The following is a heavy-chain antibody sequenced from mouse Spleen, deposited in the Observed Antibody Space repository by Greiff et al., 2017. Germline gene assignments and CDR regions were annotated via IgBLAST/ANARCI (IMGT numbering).Heavy chain of an antibody. V-gene: IGHV1-7*01. CDR3: ARIHYYRYDGYYFDY. CDR2: INPSTGYT. D-gene: IGHD2-14*01. CDR1: GYTFTSYW. Sequence: VMLVESGAELAKPGASVKMSCKASGYTFTSYWMHWVKQRPGQGLEWIGYINPSTGYTEYNQKFKDKATLTADKSSSTAYMQLSSLTSEDSAVYYCARIHYYRYDGYYFDYWGQGTTLTVSS. J-gene: IGHJ2*01.